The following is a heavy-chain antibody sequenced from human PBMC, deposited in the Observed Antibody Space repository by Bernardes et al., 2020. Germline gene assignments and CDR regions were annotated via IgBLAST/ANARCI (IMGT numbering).Heavy chain of an antibody. J-gene: IGHJ5*02. CDR1: GGSISSGGYY. D-gene: IGHD6-13*01. CDR2: IYYSGST. Sequence: SETLSLTCTVSGGSISSGGYYWSWIRQHPGKGLEWIGYIYYSGSTYYNPSLKSRVTISVDTSKNQFSLKLSSVTAADTAVYYCARVGIAAAGNEGFWFDPWGQGTLVTVSS. V-gene: IGHV4-31*03. CDR3: ARVGIAAAGNEGFWFDP.